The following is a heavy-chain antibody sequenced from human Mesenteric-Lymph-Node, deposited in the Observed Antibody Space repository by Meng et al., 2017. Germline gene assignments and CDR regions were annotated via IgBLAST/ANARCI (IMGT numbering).Heavy chain of an antibody. J-gene: IGHJ4*02. CDR1: GNTFTGYY. D-gene: IGHD5-18*01. CDR3: ATDTAMVEIDY. CDR2: INPDSGGT. V-gene: IGHV1-2*06. Sequence: QVQLVQSGAEVKKPGASVKVSCKASGNTFTGYYLHWVRQAPGQGLEWMGRINPDSGGTNYAQKFQGRVTMTRDTSISTAYMDLSRLRSDDTAVYYCATDTAMVEIDYWGQGTLVTVSS.